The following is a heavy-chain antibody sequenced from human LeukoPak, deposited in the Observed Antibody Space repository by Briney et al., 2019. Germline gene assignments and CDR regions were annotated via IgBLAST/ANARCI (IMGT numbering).Heavy chain of an antibody. Sequence: PSETLSLTCTVPGGSISTYYWSWIRQPPGKGLEWVGYINWSRYTDYNPSLKSRVTISVDTSKNHFSLKLRSVTAADTAVYYCAREYSSFEYWGQGILVTVSS. CDR3: AREYSSFEY. D-gene: IGHD6-19*01. V-gene: IGHV4-59*01. CDR1: GGSISTYY. J-gene: IGHJ4*02. CDR2: INWSRYT.